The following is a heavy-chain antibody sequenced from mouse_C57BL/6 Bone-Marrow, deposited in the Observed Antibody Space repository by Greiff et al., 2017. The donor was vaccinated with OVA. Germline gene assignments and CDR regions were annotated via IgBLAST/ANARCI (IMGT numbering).Heavy chain of an antibody. CDR3: AREGYGNYEKYYAMDY. Sequence: EVQVVESGGGLVKPGGSLKLSCAASGFTFSSYAMSWVRQTPDTRLEWVATISDGGSYTSYPDNVQGRFTISRDNAKNNLYLQMSHLKSKETAMDDSAREGYGNYEKYYAMDYWGQGTSGTVSS. CDR1: GFTFSSYA. D-gene: IGHD2-1*01. V-gene: IGHV5-4*01. J-gene: IGHJ4*01. CDR2: ISDGGSYT.